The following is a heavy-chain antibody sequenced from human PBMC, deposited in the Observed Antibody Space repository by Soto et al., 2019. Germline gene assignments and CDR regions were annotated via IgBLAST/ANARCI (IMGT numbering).Heavy chain of an antibody. CDR1: GFAFSGYS. Sequence: GGSLRLSCVASGFAFSGYSMNWVRQAPGKGLEWVSSISSSSTYTYYGDSVRGRFTISRDNGKKSLYLQMNSLRVDDTAVYYCARGPSTAVPDYWGQGTLVTVSS. J-gene: IGHJ4*02. CDR3: ARGPSTAVPDY. V-gene: IGHV3-21*03. CDR2: ISSSSTYT. D-gene: IGHD6-13*01.